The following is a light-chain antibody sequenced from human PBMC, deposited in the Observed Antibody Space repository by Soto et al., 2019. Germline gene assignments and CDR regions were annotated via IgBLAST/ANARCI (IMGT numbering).Light chain of an antibody. V-gene: IGLV2-14*01. CDR2: DVS. CDR1: SSDVGGYNY. J-gene: IGLJ2*01. CDR3: SSYTSSSTVV. Sequence: QSVLTQPASVSGSPGQSITISCTGTSSDVGGYNYVSWYQQHPGKAPKLMIYDVSNRPSGVSNRFSASKSCNTASLTISGLQAEDEADYYCSSYTSSSTVVFGGGTKLTVL.